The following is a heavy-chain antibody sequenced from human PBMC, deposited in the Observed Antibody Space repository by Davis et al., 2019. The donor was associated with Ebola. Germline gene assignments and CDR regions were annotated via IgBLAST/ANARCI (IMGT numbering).Heavy chain of an antibody. J-gene: IGHJ4*02. D-gene: IGHD3/OR15-3a*01. V-gene: IGHV4-59*01. Sequence: MPSETLSLTCTVSGGSITSYYWSWIRQPPGKGLDWIGYMYYSGSTNYNPSLKSRVTISLDTSKNQFSLMLTSVTAADTAVYYCARGTGLVSDYWGQGTLVTVSS. CDR2: MYYSGST. CDR1: GGSITSYY. CDR3: ARGTGLVSDY.